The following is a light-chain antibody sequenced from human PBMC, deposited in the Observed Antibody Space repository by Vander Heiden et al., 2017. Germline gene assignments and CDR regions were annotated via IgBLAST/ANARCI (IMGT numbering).Light chain of an antibody. V-gene: IGLV1-47*01. CDR2: KNS. CDR3: AAWDESLSGWV. CDR1: RSNIGNNY. J-gene: IGLJ3*02. Sequence: QSVMTQPPSASGTPGQRVTISCSGTRSNIGNNYVYWYQQFPGTAPKLLIYKNSHRPSGGPDRFSGSRSGTSVYLDISGLRSEDEADYYCAAWDESLSGWVFGGGTKLTVL.